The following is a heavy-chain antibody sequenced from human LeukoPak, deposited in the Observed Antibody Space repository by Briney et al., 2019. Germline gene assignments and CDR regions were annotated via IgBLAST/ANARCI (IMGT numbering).Heavy chain of an antibody. Sequence: GGSLRLSCAASGFTFSSYGMTWVRQIPGKGLEWVSGISGGGLSTYYADSVKGRFTISRDNSKNTLYLQMNSLRAEDTAVYYCTTDGSSWYDYWGQGTLVTVSS. J-gene: IGHJ4*02. D-gene: IGHD6-13*01. V-gene: IGHV3-23*01. CDR1: GFTFSSYG. CDR3: TTDGSSWYDY. CDR2: ISGGGLST.